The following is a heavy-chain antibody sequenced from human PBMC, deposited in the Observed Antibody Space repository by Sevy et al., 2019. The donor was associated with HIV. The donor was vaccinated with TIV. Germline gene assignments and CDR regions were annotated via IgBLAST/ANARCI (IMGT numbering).Heavy chain of an antibody. D-gene: IGHD3-9*01. V-gene: IGHV4-31*03. CDR3: AGAKDQSLTANNNDILTGYYTVNAFDI. CDR1: GGSISSGGYY. Sequence: SETLSLTCTVSGGSISSGGYYWSWIRQHPGKGLEWIGYIYYSGSTYYNPSLKSRVTISVDTSKNQFSLKLSSVTAADTAVYYCAGAKDQSLTANNNDILTGYYTVNAFDIWGQGTMVTVSS. J-gene: IGHJ3*02. CDR2: IYYSGST.